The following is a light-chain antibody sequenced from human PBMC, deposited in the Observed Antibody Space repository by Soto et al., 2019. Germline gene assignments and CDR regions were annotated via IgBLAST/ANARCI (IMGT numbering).Light chain of an antibody. CDR2: DAS. V-gene: IGKV3-11*01. CDR1: PSVSSC. CDR3: QQRSNWPPWT. J-gene: IGKJ1*01. Sequence: TQSPGTLSLSLVEGSTVSCSLRPSVSSCLAWYQQKPGQAHGLLIYDASNRATGIPARFSGSGSGTDFTLTISSLGPEDFALYYCQQRSNWPPWTFGQGTKVDIK.